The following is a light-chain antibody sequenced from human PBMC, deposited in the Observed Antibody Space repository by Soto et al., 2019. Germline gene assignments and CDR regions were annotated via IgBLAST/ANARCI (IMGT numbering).Light chain of an antibody. CDR1: QDISNY. V-gene: IGKV1-33*01. CDR2: DAS. Sequence: DIQMTQSPSSLSASVGDRVTITCQASQDISNYLSWYQQKPGKAPKLLIYDASNLETGVPSRFSGSGSGTYFTFTISSLQAEDIGTYYCQQYESLPLTFGQGTRLEIK. J-gene: IGKJ5*01. CDR3: QQYESLPLT.